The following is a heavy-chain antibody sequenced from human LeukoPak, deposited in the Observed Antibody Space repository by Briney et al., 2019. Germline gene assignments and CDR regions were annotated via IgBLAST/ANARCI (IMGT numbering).Heavy chain of an antibody. Sequence: GGSLRLSCAASGFTFSSYAMSWVRQAPGKGLEWVSAISGSGGSTYYADSVKGRFTISRDNSKNTLYLQMNSLRAEDTAVYYCAKFVSPMIVSSPDAFDIWGQGTMVTVSS. CDR1: GFTFSSYA. CDR2: ISGSGGST. J-gene: IGHJ3*02. CDR3: AKFVSPMIVSSPDAFDI. V-gene: IGHV3-23*01. D-gene: IGHD3-22*01.